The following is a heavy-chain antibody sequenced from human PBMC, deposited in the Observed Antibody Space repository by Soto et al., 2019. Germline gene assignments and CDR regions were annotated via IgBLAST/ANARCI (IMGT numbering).Heavy chain of an antibody. CDR1: GGSISGYY. D-gene: IGHD5-18*01. CDR3: ARHLLDTAMEGMDV. J-gene: IGHJ6*02. V-gene: IGHV4-59*08. Sequence: SETLSLTCTVSGGSISGYYWSWIRQPPGKGLEWIGYMYNTGSTVYNPSFKSRVTISVDTSKNQFSLKLNSVTAADTAVYYCARHLLDTAMEGMDVWGQGTTVTVSS. CDR2: MYNTGST.